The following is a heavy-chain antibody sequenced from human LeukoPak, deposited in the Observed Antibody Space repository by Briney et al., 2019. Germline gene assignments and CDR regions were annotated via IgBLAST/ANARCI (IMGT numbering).Heavy chain of an antibody. J-gene: IGHJ6*03. CDR3: AKGGNVLRYFDWLPTRNYYYMDV. Sequence: GGSLRLSCAASGFTFSSYGMHWVRQAPGKGLEWVAFIRYDGSNKYYADSVKGRFTISRDNSKNTLYLQMNSLRAEDTAVYYCAKGGNVLRYFDWLPTRNYYYMDVWGKGTTVTISS. CDR1: GFTFSSYG. D-gene: IGHD3-9*01. V-gene: IGHV3-30*02. CDR2: IRYDGSNK.